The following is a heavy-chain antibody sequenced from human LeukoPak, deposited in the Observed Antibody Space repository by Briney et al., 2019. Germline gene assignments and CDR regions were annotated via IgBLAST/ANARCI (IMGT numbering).Heavy chain of an antibody. CDR1: VFIYDDYY. Sequence: GGSLSLFCAACVFIYDDYYMLGVRHARGKGLVDGLVLSGEWCSTYYADSVKGRFTNYRDNSNNSLYLQMNSLRTEDTALYYCAKEAAAGRYYYYGMDVWRQGTTVTVSS. CDR3: AKEAAAGRYYYYGMDV. J-gene: IGHJ6*02. D-gene: IGHD6-13*01. V-gene: IGHV3-43*02. CDR2: LSGEWCST.